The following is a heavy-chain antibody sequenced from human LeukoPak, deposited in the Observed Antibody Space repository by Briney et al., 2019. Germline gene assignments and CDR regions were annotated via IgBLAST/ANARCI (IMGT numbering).Heavy chain of an antibody. D-gene: IGHD4-17*01. CDR3: ARARYDYGDYVGAFDI. Sequence: GESLRLSCYASGFTFSNFAMWWVRQAPGKGLEYLSGIISDGGETECADSVKGRFTISRDNSRNTLFLQMTSLRAEDTAVYYCARARYDYGDYVGAFDIWGQGTMATVSS. CDR1: GFTFSNFA. J-gene: IGHJ3*02. CDR2: IISDGGET. V-gene: IGHV3-64D*06.